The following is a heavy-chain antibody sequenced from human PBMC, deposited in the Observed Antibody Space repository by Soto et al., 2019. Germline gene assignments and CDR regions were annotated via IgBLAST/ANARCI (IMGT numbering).Heavy chain of an antibody. Sequence: ASVKVSCKASGYTFTSYGISWVRQAPGQGLEWMGWISAYNGNTNYAQKLQGRVTMTTDTSTSTAYMELRSLRSDDTAVYYCARDRWGFIAARLNYYGMDVWGQGTTVTVSS. D-gene: IGHD6-6*01. V-gene: IGHV1-18*01. CDR3: ARDRWGFIAARLNYYGMDV. J-gene: IGHJ6*02. CDR1: GYTFTSYG. CDR2: ISAYNGNT.